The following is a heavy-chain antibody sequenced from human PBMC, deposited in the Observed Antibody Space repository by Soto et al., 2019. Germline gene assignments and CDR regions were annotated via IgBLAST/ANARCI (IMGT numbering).Heavy chain of an antibody. D-gene: IGHD6-13*01. CDR2: TYYRSKWYN. Sequence: SQTLSLTCAISGDSVSSNSAAWNWIRQSPSRGLEWLGRTYYRSKWYNDYAVSVKSRITINPDTSKNQFSLQPNSVTPEDTAVYYCASGIAAAGTVAFDIWGQGTMVTVSS. V-gene: IGHV6-1*01. CDR3: ASGIAAAGTVAFDI. J-gene: IGHJ3*02. CDR1: GDSVSSNSAA.